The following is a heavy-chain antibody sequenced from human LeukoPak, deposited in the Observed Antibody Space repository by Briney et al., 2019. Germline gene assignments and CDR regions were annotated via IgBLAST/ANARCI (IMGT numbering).Heavy chain of an antibody. CDR2: IGTAGDT. CDR3: ARGSLYSSSWFNWFDP. J-gene: IGHJ5*02. V-gene: IGHV3-13*01. Sequence: GGSLRLSCAASGFTFSSYDMHWVRQATGKGLEWVSAIGTAGDTYYPGSVKGRFTISRENAKNSLYLQMNSLRAEDTAVYYCARGSLYSSSWFNWFDPWGQGTLVTVS. CDR1: GFTFSSYD. D-gene: IGHD6-13*01.